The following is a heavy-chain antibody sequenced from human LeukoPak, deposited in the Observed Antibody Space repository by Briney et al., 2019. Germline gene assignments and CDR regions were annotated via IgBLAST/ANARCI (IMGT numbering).Heavy chain of an antibody. CDR2: MNPNRGNT. V-gene: IGHV1-8*01. CDR1: GYTFTSYD. D-gene: IGHD2-2*01. Sequence: ASVKVSCKASGYTFTSYDINWVRHATGQGLEWMGWMNPNRGNTGYAQKFQGRVTMTRNTSISTAYMELSSLRSEDTAVYYCARGEVVPAARTKYNYYYYMDVWGKGTTVTVSS. CDR3: ARGEVVPAARTKYNYYYYMDV. J-gene: IGHJ6*03.